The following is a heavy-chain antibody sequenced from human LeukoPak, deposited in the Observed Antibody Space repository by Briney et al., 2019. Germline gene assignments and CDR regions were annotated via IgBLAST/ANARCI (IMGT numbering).Heavy chain of an antibody. CDR3: ARHSALMPAPYWYFDL. Sequence: GESLKISCKQSGYSSTNYWIGWVRQMPGKGLEWMGIIYPGDSDTRYSPSFQGRVTISADKSINTAYLQWSSLKASDTAMYYCARHSALMPAPYWYFDLWGRGTLVTVSS. CDR1: GYSSTNYW. D-gene: IGHD2-8*01. V-gene: IGHV5-51*01. CDR2: IYPGDSDT. J-gene: IGHJ2*01.